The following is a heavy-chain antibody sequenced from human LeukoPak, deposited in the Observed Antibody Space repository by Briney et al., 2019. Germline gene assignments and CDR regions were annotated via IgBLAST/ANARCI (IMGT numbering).Heavy chain of an antibody. CDR1: GYTFTSYY. CDR2: INPSGGSA. J-gene: IGHJ5*02. V-gene: IGHV1-46*01. Sequence: ASVKVSCKASGYTFTSYYMHWVRQAPGQELEWMGIINPSGGSASYAQKFQGRVTMTRDTSTSTVYMELSSLRSEDTAVYYCARDQERSGWYGWFDPWGQGALVTVSS. D-gene: IGHD6-19*01. CDR3: ARDQERSGWYGWFDP.